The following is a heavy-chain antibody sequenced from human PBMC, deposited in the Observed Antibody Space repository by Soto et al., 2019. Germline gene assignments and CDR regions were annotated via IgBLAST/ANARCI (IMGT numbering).Heavy chain of an antibody. CDR2: INPNSGGT. D-gene: IGHD6-6*01. Sequence: ASVKVSCKASGYTFTGYYMHWVRQAPGQGLEWMGWINPNSGGTNYAQKFQGRVTMTRDTSISTAYMELSRLRSDDTAVYYCARESGDGSSSGGDYWGQGTLVTVSS. V-gene: IGHV1-2*02. CDR1: GYTFTGYY. J-gene: IGHJ4*02. CDR3: ARESGDGSSSGGDY.